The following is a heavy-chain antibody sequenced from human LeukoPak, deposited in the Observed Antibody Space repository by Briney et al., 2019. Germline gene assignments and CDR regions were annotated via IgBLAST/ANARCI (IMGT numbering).Heavy chain of an antibody. D-gene: IGHD6-13*01. CDR1: GFTFTSYS. Sequence: GGSLRLSCAASGFTFTSYSMNWVRQAPGKGLEWVSSISSSSSYIYYADSVKGRFTISRDNAKNSLYLQMNSLRAEDTAVYYCATPGGIAAAGTDYWGQGTLVTVSS. V-gene: IGHV3-21*01. J-gene: IGHJ4*02. CDR3: ATPGGIAAAGTDY. CDR2: ISSSSSYI.